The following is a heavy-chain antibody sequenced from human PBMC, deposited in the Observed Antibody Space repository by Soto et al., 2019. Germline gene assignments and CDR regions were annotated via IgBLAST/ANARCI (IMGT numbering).Heavy chain of an antibody. D-gene: IGHD6-13*01. J-gene: IGHJ4*02. Sequence: RGSLRLSCAASGFTFSSYAMSWVRQAPGKGLEWVSAISGSGGSTYYADSVKGRFTISRDNSKNTLYLQMNSLRAEDTAVYYCAGGTRVYIAAAGPNDYWGQGTLVTVSS. CDR2: ISGSGGST. V-gene: IGHV3-23*01. CDR3: AGGTRVYIAAAGPNDY. CDR1: GFTFSSYA.